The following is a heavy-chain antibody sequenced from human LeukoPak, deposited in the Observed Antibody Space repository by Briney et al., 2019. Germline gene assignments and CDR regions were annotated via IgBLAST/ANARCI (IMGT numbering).Heavy chain of an antibody. D-gene: IGHD5-18*01. CDR2: IWFDGSNR. Sequence: GGSLRLSCEASGFTFRNYGMHWVRQAPGKGLDWVGVIWFDGSNRYYADSVKGRFTISRDNSKNTLYLQVNSVRAEDTAVYYCAKGPPRYSYGPILYFDYWGQGTLVTVSS. J-gene: IGHJ4*02. CDR3: AKGPPRYSYGPILYFDY. CDR1: GFTFRNYG. V-gene: IGHV3-33*06.